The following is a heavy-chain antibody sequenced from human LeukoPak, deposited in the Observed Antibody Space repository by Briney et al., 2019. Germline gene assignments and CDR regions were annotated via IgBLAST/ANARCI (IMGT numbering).Heavy chain of an antibody. J-gene: IGHJ4*02. CDR2: LYSSGTT. CDR1: GASISSGRNY. D-gene: IGHD1-1*01. V-gene: IGHV4-39*01. Sequence: PSETLSLTCTVSGASISSGRNYWGWIRQSPGKGLEWIASLYSSGTTHYNPSLQSRVSVSVDTSKNQFSVRLNSLTAADTAVYYCARHLSGTTMAHYFDHWGQGILVTVSS. CDR3: ARHLSGTTMAHYFDH.